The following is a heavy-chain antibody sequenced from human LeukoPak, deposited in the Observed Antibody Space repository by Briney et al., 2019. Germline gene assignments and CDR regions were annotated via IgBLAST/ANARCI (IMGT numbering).Heavy chain of an antibody. D-gene: IGHD5-18*01. J-gene: IGHJ4*02. CDR1: GGSFSGYY. V-gene: IGHV4-34*01. Sequence: SETLSLTCAVYGGSFSGYYWSWIRQPPGKGLEWIGEINHSGSTNYNPSLQSRVTISLDTSKNQFSLKLSSVTAADTAVYYCARGKWIQLWLLDYWGQGTLVTVSS. CDR2: INHSGST. CDR3: ARGKWIQLWLLDY.